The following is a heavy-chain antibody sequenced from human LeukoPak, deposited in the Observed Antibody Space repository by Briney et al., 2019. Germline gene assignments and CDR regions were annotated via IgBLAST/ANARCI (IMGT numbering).Heavy chain of an antibody. Sequence: GGSLRLSCVASGFSFDDYGMMWVRQAPGKGLEWVSGINWNGDSTAYADSVKGRFTISRDNAKNSLYLQMNSLRAEDTAVYYCAKDPYSGSYYYYGMDVWGQGTTVTVSS. D-gene: IGHD1-26*01. CDR3: AKDPYSGSYYYYGMDV. CDR2: INWNGDST. V-gene: IGHV3-20*04. CDR1: GFSFDDYG. J-gene: IGHJ6*02.